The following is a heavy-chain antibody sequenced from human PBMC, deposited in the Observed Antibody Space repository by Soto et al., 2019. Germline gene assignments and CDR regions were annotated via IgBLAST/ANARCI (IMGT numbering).Heavy chain of an antibody. CDR3: ARGARYNWNYFGHNWFDP. Sequence: SETLSLTCAVYGGSFSGYYWSWIRQPPGKGLEWIGEINHSGSTNYNPSLKSRVTISVDTSKNQFSLKLSSVTAADTAVYYCARGARYNWNYFGHNWFDPWGQGTLVTVSS. CDR1: GGSFSGYY. D-gene: IGHD1-7*01. V-gene: IGHV4-34*01. J-gene: IGHJ5*02. CDR2: INHSGST.